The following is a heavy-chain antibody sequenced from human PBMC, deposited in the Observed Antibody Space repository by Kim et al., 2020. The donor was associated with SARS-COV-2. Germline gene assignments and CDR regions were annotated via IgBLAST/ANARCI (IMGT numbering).Heavy chain of an antibody. J-gene: IGHJ4*02. CDR3: VRGGPFSGSGSPLDD. CDR1: GYTFSNNG. CDR2: INIGDGNT. V-gene: IGHV1-3*04. D-gene: IGHD3-10*01. Sequence: ASVKVSCKASGYTFSNNGIDWVRRAPGQRFEWMGWINIGDGNTAYLETFYDRITITRDKSASASYLELSRLTFEDWGVYYCVRGGPFSGSGSPLDDWGQG.